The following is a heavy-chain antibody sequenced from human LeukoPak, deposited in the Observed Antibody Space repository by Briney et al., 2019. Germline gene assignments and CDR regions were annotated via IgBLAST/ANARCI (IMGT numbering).Heavy chain of an antibody. CDR3: ARMGRGDQDWYFDL. J-gene: IGHJ2*01. V-gene: IGHV1-46*01. CDR1: GYTFTNYL. CDR2: INPTSVGR. D-gene: IGHD4-17*01. Sequence: ASVKVSCKASGYTFTNYLVYWVRQAPGQGLEWIGIINPTSVGREYAQKFQGRITMTRDTSTSTVYMELNSLRSDDTAVYYCARMGRGDQDWYFDLWGRGTLITVSS.